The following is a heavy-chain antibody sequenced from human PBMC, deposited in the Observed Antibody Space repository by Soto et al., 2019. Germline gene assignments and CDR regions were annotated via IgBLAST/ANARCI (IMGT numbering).Heavy chain of an antibody. CDR3: ARGTTLETGSY. J-gene: IGHJ4*02. Sequence: QVQLVQSGAEVKKPGASVKVSCKASGYTFTSYGISWVRQAPGQGLEWMGWISAYNGNTNYPQKLQGRVTMTTHPASSTAYMEPRILRSADTTVYYCARGTTLETGSYWWQGTLLSVSS. V-gene: IGHV1-18*01. D-gene: IGHD4-17*01. CDR2: ISAYNGNT. CDR1: GYTFTSYG.